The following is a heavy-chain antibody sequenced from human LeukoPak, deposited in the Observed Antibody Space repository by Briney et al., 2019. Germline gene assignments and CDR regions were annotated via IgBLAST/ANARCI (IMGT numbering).Heavy chain of an antibody. CDR2: INPSGGST. V-gene: IGHV1-46*01. CDR3: ARDGCSSTSCYVSWFDP. J-gene: IGHJ5*02. CDR1: GYTFTSYY. Sequence: ASVKVSCKASGYTFTSYYMHWVRQAPGQGLEWMGIINPSGGSTSYAQKFQGRVTMTRDTPTSTIYMELSSLRSEDTAVYYCARDGCSSTSCYVSWFDPWGQGTLVTVSS. D-gene: IGHD2-2*01.